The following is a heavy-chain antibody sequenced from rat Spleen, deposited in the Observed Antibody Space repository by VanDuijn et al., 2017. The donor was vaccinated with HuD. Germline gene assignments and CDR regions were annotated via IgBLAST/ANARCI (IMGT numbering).Heavy chain of an antibody. CDR2: ISYEGSST. CDR3: TRDPPEGESSGYFDY. V-gene: IGHV5-22*01. CDR1: GFTFNDYY. Sequence: EVQLVESGGGLVQPGRSMKLSCAASGFTFNDYYMAWVRQAPKKGLEWVASISYEGSSTYYGDSVKGRFTISRDNAKSTLYLQMNSLRSEDTATYYCTRDPPEGESSGYFDYWGQGVMVTVSS. D-gene: IGHD3-2*01. J-gene: IGHJ2*01.